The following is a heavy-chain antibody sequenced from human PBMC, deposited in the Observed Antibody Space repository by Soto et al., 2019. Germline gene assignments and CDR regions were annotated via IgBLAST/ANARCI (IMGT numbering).Heavy chain of an antibody. CDR3: AKDHYCSRSGSPSPYYFDY. V-gene: IGHV3-30*04. J-gene: IGHJ4*02. CDR2: ISSDGNTK. Sequence: QMYLVESGGGVVQPGKSLRLSCTVSGFTFPNFAMHWVRQAPGKGPEWVALISSDGNTKYYADSVKGRFTISRDNSKNTLYLQMSGLRIEDTAVFYCAKDHYCSRSGSPSPYYFDYWGQGTLVTVSS. D-gene: IGHD3-10*01. CDR1: GFTFPNFA.